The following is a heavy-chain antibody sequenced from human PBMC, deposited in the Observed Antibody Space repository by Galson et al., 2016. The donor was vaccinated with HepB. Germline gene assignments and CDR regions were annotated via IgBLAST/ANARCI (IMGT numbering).Heavy chain of an antibody. D-gene: IGHD5-24*01. Sequence: SLRLSCAASGFTFSDYGIHWVRQAPGKGLEWVAVLSFDGINKYYADSVKGRFTISRDNSKNTVYLQMNSLRAEDTAVYYCANDAYTWRWLLSFFPDYWGQGTLVTVSS. J-gene: IGHJ4*02. V-gene: IGHV3-30*18. CDR3: ANDAYTWRWLLSFFPDY. CDR1: GFTFSDYG. CDR2: LSFDGINK.